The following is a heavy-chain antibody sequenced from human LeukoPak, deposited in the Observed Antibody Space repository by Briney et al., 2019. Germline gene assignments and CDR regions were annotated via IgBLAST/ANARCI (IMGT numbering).Heavy chain of an antibody. CDR3: ARFYYDSSGYYYVAY. Sequence: SETLSLTCAVYGGSFSGYYWSWIRQPPGKGLEWIGEINHSGSTNYHPSLKSRVTISVDTSKNQFSLKLSSVTAADTAVYYCARFYYDSSGYYYVAYWGQGTLVTVSS. V-gene: IGHV4-34*01. CDR1: GGSFSGYY. CDR2: INHSGST. D-gene: IGHD3-22*01. J-gene: IGHJ4*02.